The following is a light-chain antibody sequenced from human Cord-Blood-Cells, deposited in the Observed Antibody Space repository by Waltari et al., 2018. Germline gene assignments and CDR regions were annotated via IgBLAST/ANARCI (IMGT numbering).Light chain of an antibody. CDR2: DVS. CDR1: SSDVGGYNY. CDR3: SSYISSSTYV. J-gene: IGLJ1*01. V-gene: IGLV2-14*01. Sequence: QSALTQPASVSGSPGQSITISCTGTSSDVGGYNYFSWYQQHPGKAPKLMIYDVSKRPSGVSNRFSGSKSGNTASLTISGLQAEDEADYYCSSYISSSTYVFGTGTKVTVL.